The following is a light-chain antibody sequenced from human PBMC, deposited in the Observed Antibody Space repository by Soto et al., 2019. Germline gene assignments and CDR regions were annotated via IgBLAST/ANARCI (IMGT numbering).Light chain of an antibody. Sequence: DIQLTQSPSSVSASVGDRVTITCRASQGISNWLAWYQQRPGRAPKLLVYATSTLQTGVPPRFSGHGSGTNFTLTVSSLQPEEFATYYCQQGNSFPRTFGPGTKVDIK. J-gene: IGKJ3*01. CDR3: QQGNSFPRT. CDR2: ATS. V-gene: IGKV1-12*01. CDR1: QGISNW.